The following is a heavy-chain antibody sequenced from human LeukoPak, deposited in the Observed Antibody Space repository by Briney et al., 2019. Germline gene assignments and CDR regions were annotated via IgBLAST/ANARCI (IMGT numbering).Heavy chain of an antibody. V-gene: IGHV4-61*02. D-gene: IGHD1-26*01. CDR2: IYTSGRT. Sequence: SQTLSLTCSVSGGSISSGSYYWSWIRHPAGKGLEWIGRIYTSGRTTYNPSLSRPVNISVDTSKNQFSLKLRSVTAADTAVYYCARAYPIVYWGQGTLVTVSS. J-gene: IGHJ4*02. CDR1: GGSISSGSYY. CDR3: ARAYPIVY.